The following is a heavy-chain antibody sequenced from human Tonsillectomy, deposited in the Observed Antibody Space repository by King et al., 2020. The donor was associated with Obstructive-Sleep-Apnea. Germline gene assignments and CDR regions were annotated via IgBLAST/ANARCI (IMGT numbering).Heavy chain of an antibody. V-gene: IGHV1-18*01. Sequence: VQLVESGAEVKKPGASVKVSCKASGYTFTSYGISWVRQAPGQGLEWMGWISTYNGNTNYAQKLQGRVTMTTDTSTSTAYMELRSLRSDDTAVYYCARDPPDPDIVVVVAAKGLDYWGQGTLVTVSS. CDR3: ARDPPDPDIVVVVAAKGLDY. D-gene: IGHD2-15*01. J-gene: IGHJ4*02. CDR1: GYTFTSYG. CDR2: ISTYNGNT.